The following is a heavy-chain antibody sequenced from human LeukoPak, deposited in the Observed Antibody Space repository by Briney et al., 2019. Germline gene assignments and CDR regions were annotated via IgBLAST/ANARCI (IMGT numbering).Heavy chain of an antibody. D-gene: IGHD2-2*02. CDR3: ARGICSSTSCYTPGAFDI. CDR2: INHSGST. Sequence: SETLSLTCAVYGGSFSGYYWSWIRQPPGKGLEWIGEINHSGSTNYNPSLKSRVTISVDTSKNQFSLKLSSVTAADTAVYYCARGICSSTSCYTPGAFDIWGQGTMVTVSS. J-gene: IGHJ3*02. CDR1: GGSFSGYY. V-gene: IGHV4-34*01.